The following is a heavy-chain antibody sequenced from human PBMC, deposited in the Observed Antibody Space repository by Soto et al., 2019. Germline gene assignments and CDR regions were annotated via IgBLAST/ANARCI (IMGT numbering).Heavy chain of an antibody. D-gene: IGHD2-2*01. CDR3: ARDRECSSTSCSDY. J-gene: IGHJ4*02. CDR2: IWYDGSNK. CDR1: GFTFSSYG. V-gene: IGHV3-33*01. Sequence: QVQLVESGGGVVQPGRSLRLSCAASGFTFSSYGMHWVRQAPGEGLEWVAVIWYDGSNKYYADSVKGRFTISRDNSKNTLYLQMNSLRAEDTAVYYCARDRECSSTSCSDYWGQGTLVTVSS.